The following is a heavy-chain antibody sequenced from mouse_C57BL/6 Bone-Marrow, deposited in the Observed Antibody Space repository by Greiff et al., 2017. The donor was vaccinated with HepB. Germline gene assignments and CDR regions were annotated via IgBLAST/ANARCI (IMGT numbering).Heavy chain of an antibody. CDR2: IDPDTGGT. D-gene: IGHD1-1*01. Sequence: QVHVKQSGAELVRPGASVTLSCKASGYTFTDYEMHWVKQTPVHGLEWIGAIDPDTGGTAYNQKFKGKAILTADKSSSTAYMELRSLTSEDSAVYYCTRSDYSWFAYWGQGTLVTVSA. CDR3: TRSDYSWFAY. V-gene: IGHV1-15*01. CDR1: GYTFTDYE. J-gene: IGHJ3*01.